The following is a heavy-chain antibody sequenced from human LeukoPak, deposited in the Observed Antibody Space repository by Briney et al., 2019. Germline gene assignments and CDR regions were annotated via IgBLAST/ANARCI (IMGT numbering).Heavy chain of an antibody. J-gene: IGHJ2*01. CDR3: ARDLISAVAGGFDL. D-gene: IGHD6-19*01. CDR2: ISGSGGST. V-gene: IGHV3-23*01. Sequence: GGSLRLSCAASGFTFSSYAMSWVRQAPGKGLEWVSAISGSGGSTYYADSVKGRFTISRDNAKNSLYLQMNSLRAKDTAVYYCARDLISAVAGGFDLWGRGTLVTVSS. CDR1: GFTFSSYA.